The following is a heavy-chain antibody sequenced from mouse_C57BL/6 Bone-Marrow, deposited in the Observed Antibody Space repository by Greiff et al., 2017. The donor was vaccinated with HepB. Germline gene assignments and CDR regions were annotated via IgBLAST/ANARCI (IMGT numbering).Heavy chain of an antibody. V-gene: IGHV10-1*01. D-gene: IGHD2-2*01. J-gene: IGHJ2*01. Sequence: EVKVVESGGGLVQPKGSLKLSCAASGFSFNTYAMNWVRQAPGKGLEWVARIRSNSNNYATYYVDSVKDIFTISRDHSESMLYLQMNNLKTEETSMDYCVKKGETMVTTGYYFDYWGQGTTLTVSS. CDR2: IRSNSNNYAT. CDR1: GFSFNTYA. CDR3: VKKGETMVTTGYYFDY.